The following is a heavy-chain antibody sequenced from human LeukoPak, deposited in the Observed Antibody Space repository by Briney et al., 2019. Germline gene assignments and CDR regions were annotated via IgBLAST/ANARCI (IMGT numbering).Heavy chain of an antibody. CDR2: INAGNGNT. D-gene: IGHD3-3*01. CDR3: ARDRSYPYYDFWSGYYGATGGYYGMDV. J-gene: IGHJ6*02. Sequence: ASVKVSCKASGYTFTSYAMHWVRQAPGQRLEWMGWINAGNGNTKYSQKLQGRVTMTTDTSTSTAYMELRSLRSDDTAVYYCARDRSYPYYDFWSGYYGATGGYYGMDVWGQGTTVTVSS. V-gene: IGHV1-3*01. CDR1: GYTFTSYA.